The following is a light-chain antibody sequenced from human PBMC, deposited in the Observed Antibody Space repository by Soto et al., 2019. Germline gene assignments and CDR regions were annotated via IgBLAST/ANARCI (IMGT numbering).Light chain of an antibody. CDR2: LEDSGNY. CDR1: SGHSRNI. J-gene: IGLJ3*02. V-gene: IGLV4-60*02. Sequence: QLVLTQSSSASASLGSSVKVTCTLSSGHSRNIIAWHQQQPGKAPRYLMKLEDSGNYNKGSGVPDRFSGSSSGADRYFTISNLQFDDEADYYCETWDTNTRVFGGGTKVTVL. CDR3: ETWDTNTRV.